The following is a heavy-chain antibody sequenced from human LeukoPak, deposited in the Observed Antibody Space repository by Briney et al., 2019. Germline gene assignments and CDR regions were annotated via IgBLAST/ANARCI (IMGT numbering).Heavy chain of an antibody. CDR2: IRYDGSNK. CDR1: GFTFSSYG. V-gene: IGHV3-30*02. J-gene: IGHJ4*02. D-gene: IGHD2-15*01. Sequence: GGSLRLSCAASGFTFSSYGMHWVRQAPGKGLEWVAFIRYDGSNKYYADSVKGRFTISRDNSKNTLYLQMNSLRAEDTAVYYCAKDSRVVAATHNFDYWGQGTLVTVSS. CDR3: AKDSRVVAATHNFDY.